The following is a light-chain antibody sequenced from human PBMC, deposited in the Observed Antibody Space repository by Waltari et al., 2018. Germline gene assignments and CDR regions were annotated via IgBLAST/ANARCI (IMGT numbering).Light chain of an antibody. CDR2: DAS. Sequence: SCSASQSVSRTVAWYQQKPGQAPRLLIYDASSRATGIPDRFSDSGSGTDFSLTITRLEPEDFAVYYCQHYVSLPVTFGQGTKVEIK. CDR1: QSVSRTV. CDR3: QHYVSLPVT. J-gene: IGKJ1*01. V-gene: IGKV3-20*01.